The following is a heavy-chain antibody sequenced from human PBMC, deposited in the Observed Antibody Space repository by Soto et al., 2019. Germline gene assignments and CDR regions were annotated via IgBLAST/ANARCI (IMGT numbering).Heavy chain of an antibody. V-gene: IGHV6-1*01. CDR2: TYYKSKWYH. J-gene: IGHJ4*02. D-gene: IGHD6-19*01. Sequence: QVQLQQSGPGLVRPSQTLSLTCAISGDSVSSKSATWNWIRQSPSRGLEWLGRTYYKSKWYHDYAGYVESRIIINADKSKTHLSLQLNSVTPEDTALDYCARGRCIAVAGQGVDYWGQGTLVIVSS. CDR3: ARGRCIAVAGQGVDY. CDR1: GDSVSSKSAT.